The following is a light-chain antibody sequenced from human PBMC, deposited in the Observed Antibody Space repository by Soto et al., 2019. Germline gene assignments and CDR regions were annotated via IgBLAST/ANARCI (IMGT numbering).Light chain of an antibody. CDR2: LAS. V-gene: IGKV3-11*01. CDR1: QAVNTR. J-gene: IGKJ1*01. Sequence: EIVLTQSPATLSSFPGDRVTLSCRASQAVNTRLAWYQHRPGQAPRLLIYLASNRAAGVPARFSGCGSGTDFTLTISDVEPEDFAVYYCHQRQSWPRTFGQGTTVDI. CDR3: HQRQSWPRT.